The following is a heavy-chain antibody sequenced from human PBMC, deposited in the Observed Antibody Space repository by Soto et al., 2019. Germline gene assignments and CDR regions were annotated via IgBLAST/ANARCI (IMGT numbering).Heavy chain of an antibody. Sequence: QVQLVQSGAEVKKPGSSVKVSCKASGGAFSSFDISWVRQAPGLGLEWMGGSIPVLGTTSYAQKFQGRITITGDASTRTAHMEVYSLRPDDTAIYYCASARAERERSYDSWGGSFDSWRQGTLVTVSS. CDR2: SIPVLGTT. V-gene: IGHV1-69*01. CDR1: GGAFSSFD. CDR3: ASARAERERSYDSWGGSFDS. D-gene: IGHD3-3*01. J-gene: IGHJ4*02.